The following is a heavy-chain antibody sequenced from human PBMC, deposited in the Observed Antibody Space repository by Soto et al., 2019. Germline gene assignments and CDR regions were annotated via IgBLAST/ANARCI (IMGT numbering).Heavy chain of an antibody. CDR1: GDSVSSNSAA. J-gene: IGHJ4*02. V-gene: IGHV6-1*01. CDR3: AREFPYYDSSDSDFDY. Sequence: SQTLALTCAISGDSVSSNSAAWNWIRQSPSRGLEWLGRTYYRSKWYNDYAVSVKSRITVTPDTSKNQFSLHLNSVTPEDTAVYYCAREFPYYDSSDSDFDYLGQGALVTASS. D-gene: IGHD3-22*01. CDR2: TYYRSKWYN.